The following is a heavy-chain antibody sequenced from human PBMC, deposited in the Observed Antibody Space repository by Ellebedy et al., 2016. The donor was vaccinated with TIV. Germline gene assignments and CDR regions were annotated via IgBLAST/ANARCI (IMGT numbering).Heavy chain of an antibody. CDR1: GFTFSSYW. D-gene: IGHD5-18*01. CDR3: ARVYSYGPDY. CDR2: IKQDGSEK. J-gene: IGHJ4*02. V-gene: IGHV3-7*01. Sequence: GESLKISCGASGFTFSSYWMSWGRQAPGKGLEWVANIKQDGSEKYYVDSVKGRFTISRDNAKNSLFLQMNSPRAEDTAVYYCARVYSYGPDYWGQGTLVNVSS.